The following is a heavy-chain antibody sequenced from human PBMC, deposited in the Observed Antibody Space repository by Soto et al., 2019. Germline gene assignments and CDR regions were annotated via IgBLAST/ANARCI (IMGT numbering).Heavy chain of an antibody. J-gene: IGHJ6*02. V-gene: IGHV5-10-1*01. Sequence: GESLKISCKISGYTFATYWISWVRQMPGKGLEWMGKIDPSDSYTKYSPSFEGHVTFSVDKSINTAYLQWSSLKASDTAMYYCASRYCSSTSCYTKRYYYYGMDVWGQGTTVTVSS. CDR1: GYTFATYW. CDR3: ASRYCSSTSCYTKRYYYYGMDV. CDR2: IDPSDSYT. D-gene: IGHD2-2*02.